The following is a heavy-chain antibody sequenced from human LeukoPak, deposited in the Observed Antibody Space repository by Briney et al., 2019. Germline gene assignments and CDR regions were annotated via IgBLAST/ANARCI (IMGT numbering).Heavy chain of an antibody. CDR1: GFTFSSYS. CDR3: AKELELQSYYYYYMDV. Sequence: GGSLRLSCAASGFTFSSYSMNWVRQAPGKGLEWVSSISSSSSYIYYADSVKGRFTISRDNSKNTLYLQMNSLRAEDTAVYYCAKELELQSYYYYYMDVWGKGTTVTVSS. V-gene: IGHV3-21*01. J-gene: IGHJ6*03. CDR2: ISSSSSYI. D-gene: IGHD1-7*01.